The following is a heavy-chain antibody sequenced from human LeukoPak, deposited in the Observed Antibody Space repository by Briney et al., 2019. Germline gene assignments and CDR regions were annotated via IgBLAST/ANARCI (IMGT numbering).Heavy chain of an antibody. CDR2: IYYSGST. CDR3: ARYSSGWYFGY. D-gene: IGHD6-19*01. CDR1: GGSISSSSYY. Sequence: NTSETLSLTCTVSGGSISSSSYYWGWIRQPPGKGLEWIGSIYYSGSTYYNPSLKSRVTISVDTSKNQFSLKLSSVTAADTAVYYCARYSSGWYFGYWGQGTLVTVSS. V-gene: IGHV4-39*01. J-gene: IGHJ4*02.